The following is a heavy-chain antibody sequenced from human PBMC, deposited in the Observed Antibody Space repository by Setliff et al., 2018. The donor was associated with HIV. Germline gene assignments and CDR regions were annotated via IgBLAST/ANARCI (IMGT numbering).Heavy chain of an antibody. D-gene: IGHD3-22*01. CDR2: IYHSRST. V-gene: IGHV4-38-2*02. CDR1: GYSISSGYY. Sequence: SETLSLTCTVSGYSISSGYYWGWIRQPPGKGLEWIGSIYHSRSTYYNPSLKSRVTISVDTSKNQFSLKLSSVTAADTAVYYCATRFSDDSSGYYYSRWGQGTLVTVSS. J-gene: IGHJ4*02. CDR3: ATRFSDDSSGYYYSR.